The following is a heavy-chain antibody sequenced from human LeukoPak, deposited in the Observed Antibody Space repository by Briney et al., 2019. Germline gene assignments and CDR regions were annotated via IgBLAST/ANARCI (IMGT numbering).Heavy chain of an antibody. CDR3: ARGNRGSSLRDYYYYYGMDV. CDR1: GYTFTSYD. CDR2: MNPNSGNT. D-gene: IGHD6-13*01. V-gene: IGHV1-8*01. Sequence: ASVKVSCKASGYTFTSYDINWVRQATGQGLEWMGWMNPNSGNTGYAQKFQGRVTMTRNTSISTAYMELSSLRSEDTAVYYCARGNRGSSLRDYYYYYGMDVWGQGTTVTVSS. J-gene: IGHJ6*02.